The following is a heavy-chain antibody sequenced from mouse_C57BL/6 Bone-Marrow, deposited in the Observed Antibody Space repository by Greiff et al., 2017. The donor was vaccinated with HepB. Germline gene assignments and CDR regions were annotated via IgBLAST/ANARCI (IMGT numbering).Heavy chain of an antibody. CDR2: IYPGDGDT. V-gene: IGHV1-82*01. D-gene: IGHD3-3*01. Sequence: VQLQQSGPELVKPGASVKISCKASGYAFSSSWMNWVKQRPGKGLEWIVRIYPGDGDTNYNGKFKGKATLTADKSSSTAYMQLSSLTSEDSAVYFCARGGWCYAMDYWGQGTSVTVSS. CDR1: GYAFSSSW. CDR3: ARGGWCYAMDY. J-gene: IGHJ4*01.